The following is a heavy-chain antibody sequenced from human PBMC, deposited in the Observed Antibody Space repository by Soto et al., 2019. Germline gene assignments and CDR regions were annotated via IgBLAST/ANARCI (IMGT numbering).Heavy chain of an antibody. CDR2: IWYDGSNK. CDR3: AREMSYGSILYGMDV. V-gene: IGHV3-33*01. D-gene: IGHD3-10*01. Sequence: QVQLVESGGGVVQPGRSLRLSCAASGFTFSSYGMHWVRQAPGKGLEWVAVIWYDGSNKYYADSVKGRFTISRDNSKNTLYLQMNSLRAEDTAVYYCAREMSYGSILYGMDVWGQGTTVIVSS. J-gene: IGHJ6*02. CDR1: GFTFSSYG.